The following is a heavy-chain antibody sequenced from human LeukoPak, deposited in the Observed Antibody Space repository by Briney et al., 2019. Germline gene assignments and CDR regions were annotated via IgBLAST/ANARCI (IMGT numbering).Heavy chain of an antibody. CDR2: ISSSSSYI. J-gene: IGHJ4*02. D-gene: IGHD2-2*01. CDR1: GFTFSSYS. V-gene: IGHV3-21*01. CDR3: ARDPADIVVVPAAPFDY. Sequence: SGGSLRLSCAASGFTFSSYSMNWVRQAPGKGLEWVSSISSSSSYIYYADSVKGRFTISRDNAKNSLYLQMNSLRAEDTAVYYCARDPADIVVVPAAPFDYWGQGTPVTVSS.